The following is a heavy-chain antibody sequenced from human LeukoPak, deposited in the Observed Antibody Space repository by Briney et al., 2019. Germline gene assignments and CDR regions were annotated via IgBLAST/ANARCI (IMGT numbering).Heavy chain of an antibody. V-gene: IGHV1-69*13. CDR2: IIPIFGTA. D-gene: IGHD2-2*01. J-gene: IGHJ6*02. Sequence: SVKVSCKASGGTFSSYAISWVRQAPGQGLEWMGGIIPIFGTANYAQKFQGRVTITADESTSTAYMELSSLRSEDTAVYYCAIVSDIVVVYAYYYGMDVWGQGTTVTVSS. CDR3: AIVSDIVVVYAYYYGMDV. CDR1: GGTFSSYA.